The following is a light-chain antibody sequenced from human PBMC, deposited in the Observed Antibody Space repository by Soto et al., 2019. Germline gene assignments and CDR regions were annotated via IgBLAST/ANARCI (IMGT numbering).Light chain of an antibody. CDR2: GAS. CDR1: QSVSSSY. CDR3: QQYGSSPPII. J-gene: IGKJ5*01. Sequence: EIELTQSPGTLSLPPGERATLSCRASQSVSSSYLAWYQQKPGQAPRLLIYGASSRATGIPDRFSGSGSGTDFTLTISRLEPEDFAVYYCQQYGSSPPIIFGQGTRLEIK. V-gene: IGKV3-20*01.